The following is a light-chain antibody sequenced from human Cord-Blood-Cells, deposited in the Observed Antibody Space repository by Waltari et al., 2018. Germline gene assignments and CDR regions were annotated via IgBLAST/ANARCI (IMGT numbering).Light chain of an antibody. Sequence: QSVLTQPPSVSAAPGQKVTISCSGSSSNIGNNYVSWYQQLPETPPKRLIYEKNKRPSGIPDRFSVSKSGTSATLGITGLQTGDEADYYCGTWDSSLSAVVFGGGTKLTVL. V-gene: IGLV1-51*02. J-gene: IGLJ2*01. CDR3: GTWDSSLSAVV. CDR2: EKN. CDR1: SSNIGNNY.